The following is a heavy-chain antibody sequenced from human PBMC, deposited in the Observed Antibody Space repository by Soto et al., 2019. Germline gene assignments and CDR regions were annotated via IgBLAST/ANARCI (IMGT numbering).Heavy chain of an antibody. V-gene: IGHV3-66*01. CDR2: IYSGGST. D-gene: IGHD1-7*01. CDR3: AGTNYKGHGAFDI. CDR1: GFTVSSNY. Sequence: GGSLRLSCAASGFTVSSNYMSWVRQAPGKGLEWVSVIYSGGSTYYADSVKGRFTISRDNSKNTLYLQMNSLRAEDTAVYYCAGTNYKGHGAFDIWGQGTMVTVSS. J-gene: IGHJ3*02.